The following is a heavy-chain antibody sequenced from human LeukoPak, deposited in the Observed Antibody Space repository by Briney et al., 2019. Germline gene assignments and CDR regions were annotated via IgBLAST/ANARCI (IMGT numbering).Heavy chain of an antibody. V-gene: IGHV1-46*01. CDR2: INPNGGST. Sequence: ASVKVSCKASGYTFTSYYMHWVRQAPGQGLEWMGIINPNGGSTSYAQKFQGRVTMTRDTSTSTVYMELSSLRSEDTAVYYCARETLPMVRGRGGLDYWGQGTLVTVSS. CDR1: GYTFTSYY. CDR3: ARETLPMVRGRGGLDY. J-gene: IGHJ4*02. D-gene: IGHD3-10*01.